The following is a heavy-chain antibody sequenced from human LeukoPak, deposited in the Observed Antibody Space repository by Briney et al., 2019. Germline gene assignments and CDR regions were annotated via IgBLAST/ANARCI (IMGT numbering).Heavy chain of an antibody. CDR1: GFTFSSYS. V-gene: IGHV3-21*01. J-gene: IGHJ3*02. CDR2: ISSSRSYI. D-gene: IGHD2-21*01. Sequence: GGSLRLSCAASGFTFSSYSMNWVRQAPGKGLEWVSSISSSRSYIYYADSVKGRFTISRDNAKNSLYLQMNSLRAEDTAVYYCARRTDCGGDCYSSLDIWGQGTMVTVSS. CDR3: ARRTDCGGDCYSSLDI.